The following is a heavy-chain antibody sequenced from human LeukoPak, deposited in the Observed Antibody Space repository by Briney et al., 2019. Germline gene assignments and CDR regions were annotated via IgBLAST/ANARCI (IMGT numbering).Heavy chain of an antibody. Sequence: SETLSLTCTVSGGSISSSSYYWGWIRQPPGKGLEWIGSIYYSGSTYYSPSLKSRVTISVDTSKNQFSLKLSSVTAADTAVYYCARRRRGSGSPYYFDYWGQGTLVTVSS. CDR1: GGSISSSSYY. CDR2: IYYSGST. D-gene: IGHD3-10*01. CDR3: ARRRRGSGSPYYFDY. J-gene: IGHJ4*02. V-gene: IGHV4-39*01.